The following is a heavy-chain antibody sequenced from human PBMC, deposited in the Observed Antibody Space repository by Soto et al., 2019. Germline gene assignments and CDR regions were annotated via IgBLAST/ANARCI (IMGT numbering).Heavy chain of an antibody. D-gene: IGHD3-3*02. V-gene: IGHV4-59*11. CDR3: ARGRAIYGEWDYFDT. J-gene: IGHJ4*02. CDR2: VSANGKT. Sequence: QVQLQESGPRQVKPSETLSLICTVSGGSISGHYGTWIRQSPGGGLQWLGFVSANGKTNSDASLKGRLTISLDTSKKDISLRLTSVTAADTAVYYCARGRAIYGEWDYFDTWGQGAQVTVSS. CDR1: GGSISGHY.